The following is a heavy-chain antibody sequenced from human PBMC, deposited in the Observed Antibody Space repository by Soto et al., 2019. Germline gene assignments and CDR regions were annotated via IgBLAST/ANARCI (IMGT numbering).Heavy chain of an antibody. CDR3: TTDLWRIAVVVGSTGYFNP. CDR1: GFTFSDAW. Sequence: GGSLSLSCAASGFTFSDAWMSWVRQAPGKGLDWVGRIKSKSDGGTTEYAAPVRGRFTISRDDSKNTLYLQMNSLKTEDTAVYYCTTDLWRIAVVVGSTGYFNPWGQGTPVTVSS. V-gene: IGHV3-15*01. D-gene: IGHD2-15*01. CDR2: IKSKSDGGTT. J-gene: IGHJ5*02.